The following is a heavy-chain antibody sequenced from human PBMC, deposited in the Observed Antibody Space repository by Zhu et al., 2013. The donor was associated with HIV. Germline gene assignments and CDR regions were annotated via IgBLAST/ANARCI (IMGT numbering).Heavy chain of an antibody. J-gene: IGHJ6*03. Sequence: QLVQSGAEVKKPGASVKVSCKASGYTFTSYYMHWVRQAPGQGLEWMGIINPSGGSTSYAQKFQGRVTITKNTSIRTVYMELTRLRSDDTAVYYCARGPGNDYFYMDAWGKGTTVTVSS. CDR1: GYTFTSYY. V-gene: IGHV1-46*01. CDR3: ARGPGNDYFYMDA. D-gene: IGHD1-1*01. CDR2: INPSGGST.